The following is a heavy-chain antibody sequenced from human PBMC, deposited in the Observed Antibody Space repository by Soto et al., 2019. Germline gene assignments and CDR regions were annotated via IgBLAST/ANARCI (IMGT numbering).Heavy chain of an antibody. CDR3: AKGGNGGYALDY. Sequence: PGGSLRLSFAASGFTFSSYGMHWVRQAPGKGLEWVAVISYDGSNKYYADSVKGRFTISRDNSKNTLYLQMNSLRAEDTAVYYCAKGGNGGYALDYWGQGTLVTVSS. CDR2: ISYDGSNK. D-gene: IGHD5-12*01. J-gene: IGHJ4*02. V-gene: IGHV3-30*18. CDR1: GFTFSSYG.